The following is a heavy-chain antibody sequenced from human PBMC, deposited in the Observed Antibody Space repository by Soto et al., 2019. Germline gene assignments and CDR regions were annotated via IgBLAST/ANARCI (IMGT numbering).Heavy chain of an antibody. V-gene: IGHV3-33*01. D-gene: IGHD4-17*01. CDR1: GFTFSSYG. CDR3: ARAWGYGDYVFSGY. CDR2: IWYDGSNK. Sequence: QVQLVESGGGVVQPGRSLRLSCAASGFTFSSYGMHWVRQAPGKGLEWVAVIWYDGSNKYYADSVKGRFTISRDNSKNTLYLQMNSLRAEDTAVYYCARAWGYGDYVFSGYWGQGTLVTVSS. J-gene: IGHJ4*02.